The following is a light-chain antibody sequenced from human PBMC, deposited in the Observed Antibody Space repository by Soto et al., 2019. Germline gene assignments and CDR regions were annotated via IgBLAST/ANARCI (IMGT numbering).Light chain of an antibody. CDR3: QQSYKIVYS. CDR2: AAS. J-gene: IGKJ2*01. CDR1: QSISVY. V-gene: IGKV1-39*01. Sequence: DIQMTQSPSSLSASVGDRVTITCRASQSISVYLNWYQQKPGKAPNLLIYAASSLQSGVPSRFNGSGTGTYFTLTSSSLQPEDFATYYCQQSYKIVYSFGQGPKLEIK.